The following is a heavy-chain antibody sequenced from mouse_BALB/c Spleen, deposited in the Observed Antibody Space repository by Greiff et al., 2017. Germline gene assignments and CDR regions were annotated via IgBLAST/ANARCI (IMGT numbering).Heavy chain of an antibody. D-gene: IGHD2-1*01. CDR2: IYPGDGDT. CDR3: ARYYYGNYEAMDY. Sequence: VQLQQSGAELVRPGSSVKISCKASGYAFSSYWLNWVKQRPGQGLEWIGQIYPGDGDTNYNGKFKGKATLTADKSSSTAYMQLSSLTSEDSAVYFCARYYYGNYEAMDYWGQGTSVTVSS. CDR1: GYAFSSYW. J-gene: IGHJ4*01. V-gene: IGHV1-80*01.